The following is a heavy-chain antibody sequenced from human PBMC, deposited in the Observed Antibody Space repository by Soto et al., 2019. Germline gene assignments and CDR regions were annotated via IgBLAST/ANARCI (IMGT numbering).Heavy chain of an antibody. D-gene: IGHD2-2*01. J-gene: IGHJ4*02. Sequence: QVQLVQSGADVKKPGASVKVSCKTSGYTFSGYSIYWIRQAPGQVLEFMGWINPNSGGTNYAQQFQGRVTMTRDTSVSTAYMELSRLTSDDTAIYYCALPVVVTDTFDYWGQGTLVTVSS. CDR3: ALPVVVTDTFDY. CDR2: INPNSGGT. CDR1: GYTFSGYS. V-gene: IGHV1-2*02.